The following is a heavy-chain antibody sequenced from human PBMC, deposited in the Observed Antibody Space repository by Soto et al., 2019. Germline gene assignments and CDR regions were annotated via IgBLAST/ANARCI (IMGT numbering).Heavy chain of an antibody. D-gene: IGHD2-2*01. Sequence: GGSLRLSCTASGFTFSNYAMNWVRQAPGKGLEWVSGISGGSGDSTFYADSVKGRFTISRDNSKNTLHLQMNSLRTEDTAVYYCAKNQPSWATRAAFDYWGQGTLVTVSS. J-gene: IGHJ4*02. CDR2: ISGGSGDST. V-gene: IGHV3-23*01. CDR3: AKNQPSWATRAAFDY. CDR1: GFTFSNYA.